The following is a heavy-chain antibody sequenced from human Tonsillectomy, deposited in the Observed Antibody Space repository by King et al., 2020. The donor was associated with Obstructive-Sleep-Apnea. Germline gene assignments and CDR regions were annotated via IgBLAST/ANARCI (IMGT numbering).Heavy chain of an antibody. CDR2: ISSSSSTI. CDR1: GFTFSSYS. Sequence: VQLVESGGGLVQPGGSLRLSCAASGFTFSSYSMNWVRQAPGKGLEGVSYISSSSSTIYYADSVKGRFTISRDNAKNSLYLQMNSLRAEDTAVYYCARGATPNYYGMDVWGQGTTVTVSS. V-gene: IGHV3-48*04. CDR3: ARGATPNYYGMDV. J-gene: IGHJ6*02.